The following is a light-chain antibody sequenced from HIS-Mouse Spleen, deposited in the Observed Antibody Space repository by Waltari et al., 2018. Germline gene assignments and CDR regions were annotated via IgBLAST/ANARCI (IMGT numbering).Light chain of an antibody. Sequence: QSALTQPASASGSPGQSITISCTGTSSDVGGYNYVSWYQHHPGKSPKLMIYDGSIRPSGVSNRFSGSKSGNTASLTISGLQAEDEADYYCSSYTSSSFNVVFGGGTKLTVL. CDR1: SSDVGGYNY. CDR3: SSYTSSSFNVV. V-gene: IGLV2-14*03. J-gene: IGLJ2*01. CDR2: DGS.